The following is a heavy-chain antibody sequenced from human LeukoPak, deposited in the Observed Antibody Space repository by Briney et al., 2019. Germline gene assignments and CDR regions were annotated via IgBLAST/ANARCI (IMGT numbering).Heavy chain of an antibody. CDR2: ISAYNGNT. CDR1: GGTFSSYA. D-gene: IGHD6-19*01. V-gene: IGHV1-18*01. J-gene: IGHJ4*02. Sequence: ASVKVSCKASGGTFSSYAISWVRQAPGQGLEWMGWISAYNGNTNYAQKLQGRVTMTTDTSTSTAYMELRSLRSDDTAVYYCATTGIAVAGTQYWGQGTLVTVSS. CDR3: ATTGIAVAGTQY.